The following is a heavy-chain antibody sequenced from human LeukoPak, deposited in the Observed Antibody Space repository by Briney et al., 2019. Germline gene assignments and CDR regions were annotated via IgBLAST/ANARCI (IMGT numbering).Heavy chain of an antibody. Sequence: SSETLSLTCAVSGGSISSGGYSWSWIRQPPGKGLEWIGYIYHSGSTYYNPSLKSRVTISVDRSKNQFSLKLSSVTAADRAVYYCARGRITIFGVVNWFDPWGQGTLVTVSS. V-gene: IGHV4-30-2*01. CDR1: GGSISSGGYS. D-gene: IGHD3-3*01. J-gene: IGHJ5*02. CDR3: ARGRITIFGVVNWFDP. CDR2: IYHSGST.